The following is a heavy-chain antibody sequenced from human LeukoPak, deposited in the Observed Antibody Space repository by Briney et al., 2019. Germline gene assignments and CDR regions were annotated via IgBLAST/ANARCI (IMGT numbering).Heavy chain of an antibody. Sequence: ASVKVSRKASGYTFTGYYMHWVRQAPGQGLEWMGRINPNSGGTNYAQKFQGRVTMTRDTSISTAYMELSRLRSDDTAVYYCARVSITMVRGVIIPGGFVDYWGQGTLVTVSS. J-gene: IGHJ4*02. CDR2: INPNSGGT. D-gene: IGHD3-10*01. CDR3: ARVSITMVRGVIIPGGFVDY. CDR1: GYTFTGYY. V-gene: IGHV1-2*06.